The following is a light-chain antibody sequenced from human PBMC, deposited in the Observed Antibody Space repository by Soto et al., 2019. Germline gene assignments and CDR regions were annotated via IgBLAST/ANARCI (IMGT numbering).Light chain of an antibody. CDR3: SSHGGANNFYV. V-gene: IGLV2-8*01. CDR1: SSDIGAYDY. J-gene: IGLJ1*01. Sequence: QSALTQPPSASGSPGQSITISCTGTSSDIGAYDYVSWYQQHPGKVPKLIIHEVTRRPSGVPDRFSASKSGNTPSLTVSGLQAEDEADYYCSSHGGANNFYVFGTGTKRTVL. CDR2: EVT.